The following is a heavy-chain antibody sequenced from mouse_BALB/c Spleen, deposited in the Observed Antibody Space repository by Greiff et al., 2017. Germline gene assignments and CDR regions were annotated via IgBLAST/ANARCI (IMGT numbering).Heavy chain of an antibody. J-gene: IGHJ4*01. V-gene: IGHV1-9*01. CDR1: GYTFSSYW. CDR3: ARYDYDGDYYAMDY. Sequence: QVQLKESGAELMKPGASVKISCKATGYTFSSYWIEWVKQRPGHGLEWIGEILPGSGSTNYNEKFKGKATFTADTSSNTAYMQLSSLTSEDSAVYYCARYDYDGDYYAMDYWGQGTSVTVSS. D-gene: IGHD2-4*01. CDR2: ILPGSGST.